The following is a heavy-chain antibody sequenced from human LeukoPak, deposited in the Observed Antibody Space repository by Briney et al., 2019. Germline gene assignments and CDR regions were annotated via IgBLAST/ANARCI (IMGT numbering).Heavy chain of an antibody. CDR3: AKRGFGADSISSNWFDP. D-gene: IGHD4-23*01. J-gene: IGHJ5*02. Sequence: QPGGSLRLSCAASGFTFSSYDMSWVRQAPGKGLEWVSTISGSGATTYYADSVEGRFTISRDNAGNKVSLQMNSLRADDTAVYYCAKRGFGADSISSNWFDPWGQGTLVTVSS. CDR2: ISGSGATT. CDR1: GFTFSSYD. V-gene: IGHV3-23*01.